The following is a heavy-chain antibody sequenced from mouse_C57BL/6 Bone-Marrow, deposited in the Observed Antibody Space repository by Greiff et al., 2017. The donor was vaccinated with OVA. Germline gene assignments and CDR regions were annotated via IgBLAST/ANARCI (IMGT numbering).Heavy chain of an antibody. CDR1: GYTFTSYW. Sequence: QVQLQQPGAELVRPGSSVKLSCKASGYTFTSYWMHWVKQRPIQGLEWIGNIYPSDSETYYNQKFKDKATLTVDQSSSTAYMQLSSLTSEDSAVYYCARRITTVFFDVWGTGTTVTVAS. V-gene: IGHV1-52*01. CDR3: ARRITTVFFDV. J-gene: IGHJ1*03. D-gene: IGHD1-1*01. CDR2: IYPSDSET.